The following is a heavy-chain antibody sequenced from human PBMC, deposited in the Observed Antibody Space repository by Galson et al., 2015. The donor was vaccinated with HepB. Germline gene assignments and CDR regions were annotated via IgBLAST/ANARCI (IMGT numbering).Heavy chain of an antibody. J-gene: IGHJ4*02. V-gene: IGHV4-34*01. CDR3: ARGFDRVGDF. CDR2: INHSGST. CDR1: GGSFSGYY. D-gene: IGHD3-9*01. Sequence: ETLSLTCAVYGGSFSGYYWSWIRQPPGKGLEWIGEINHSGSTNYNLSLKSRVTISVDTSKNQFSLKLSSVTAADTAVYYCARGFDRVGDFWGQGTLVTVSS.